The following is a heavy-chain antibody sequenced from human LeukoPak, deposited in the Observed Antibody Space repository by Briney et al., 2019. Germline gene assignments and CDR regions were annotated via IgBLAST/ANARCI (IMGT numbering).Heavy chain of an antibody. J-gene: IGHJ4*02. V-gene: IGHV3-48*04. CDR2: ISSTSTSI. D-gene: IGHD4-17*01. CDR3: ARVIGSYGDSAY. Sequence: PGGSLRLSCAASGFTFSDFIMNWVRQAPGKGLEWISYISSTSTSIYYADSVTGRFTISRDNAKNSLYLQMNSLRAEDTAVYYCARVIGSYGDSAYWGQGTLVTVSS. CDR1: GFTFSDFI.